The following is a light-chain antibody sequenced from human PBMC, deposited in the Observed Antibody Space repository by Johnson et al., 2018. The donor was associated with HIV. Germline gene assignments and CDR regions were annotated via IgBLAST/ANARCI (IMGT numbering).Light chain of an antibody. V-gene: IGLV1-51*02. J-gene: IGLJ1*01. Sequence: QSVLTQPPSVSAAPGQKVTISCSGSSSNIGNNYVSWYQQLPGTAPKLLIFENNKRPSGIPDRFSGSTSGTSATLGITVLQTGDEADYYCGTWDSSLSVYVFGTGTKVTVL. CDR2: ENN. CDR3: GTWDSSLSVYV. CDR1: SSNIGNNY.